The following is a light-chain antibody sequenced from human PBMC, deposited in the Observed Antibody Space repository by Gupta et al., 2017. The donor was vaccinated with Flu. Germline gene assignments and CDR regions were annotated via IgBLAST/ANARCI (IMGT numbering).Light chain of an antibody. CDR2: VNSDGHH. Sequence: QLVLTTSPLASASLGASVKLPCTLRCGHRSYAIAWHQQQPERGPRYVMIVNSDGHHSKGDGIPDRFSGSSSGAERYLTISSLQSEDEADYYCQTGGSDTNWVFGGGTKLTVL. V-gene: IGLV4-69*01. CDR1: CGHRSYA. CDR3: QTGGSDTNWV. J-gene: IGLJ3*02.